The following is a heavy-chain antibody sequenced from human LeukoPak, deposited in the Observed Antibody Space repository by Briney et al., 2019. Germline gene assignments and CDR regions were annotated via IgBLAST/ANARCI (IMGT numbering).Heavy chain of an antibody. J-gene: IGHJ5*02. CDR3: ARDGMVRGVQPTNWFDP. CDR1: GGSISSSSYY. CDR2: IYYSGST. V-gene: IGHV4-39*07. D-gene: IGHD3-10*01. Sequence: SETLSLTCTVSGGSISSSSYYWGWIRQPPGKGLEWIGSIYYSGSTYYNPSLKSRVTISVDTSKNHFSLKLSSVTAADTAVYYCARDGMVRGVQPTNWFDPWGQGTLVTVSS.